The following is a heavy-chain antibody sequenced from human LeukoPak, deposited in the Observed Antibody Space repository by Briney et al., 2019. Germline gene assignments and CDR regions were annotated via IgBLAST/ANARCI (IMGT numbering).Heavy chain of an antibody. V-gene: IGHV1-24*01. Sequence: ASVKVSCKVSGYTLTELSMHWVRQAPGRGLEWMGGFDPEDGETIYAQKFQGRVTMTEDTSTDTAYMELSSLRSEDTAVYYCATRIAARRGYFDYWGQGTLVTVSS. CDR3: ATRIAARRGYFDY. J-gene: IGHJ4*02. CDR1: GYTLTELS. D-gene: IGHD6-6*01. CDR2: FDPEDGET.